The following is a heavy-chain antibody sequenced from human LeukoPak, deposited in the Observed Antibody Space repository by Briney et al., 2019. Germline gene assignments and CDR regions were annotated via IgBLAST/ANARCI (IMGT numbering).Heavy chain of an antibody. CDR3: AKFPSIAAAGTLGY. V-gene: IGHV3-23*01. CDR2: ISGSGGST. Sequence: GGSLRLSCAASGFTFSSYEMNWVRQAPGKGLEWVSAISGSGGSTYYADSVKGRFTISRDNSKNTLYLQMNSLRAEDTAVYYCAKFPSIAAAGTLGYWGQGTLVPVSS. D-gene: IGHD6-13*01. CDR1: GFTFSSYE. J-gene: IGHJ4*02.